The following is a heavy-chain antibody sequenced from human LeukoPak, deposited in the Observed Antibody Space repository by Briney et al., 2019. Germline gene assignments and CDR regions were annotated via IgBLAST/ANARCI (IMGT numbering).Heavy chain of an antibody. J-gene: IGHJ3*02. CDR2: IYYSGST. CDR1: GDSISSGDYY. Sequence: PSETLSLTCTVSGDSISSGDYYWSWIRQPPGKGLEWIGYIYYSGSTYYSPSFKSRVTISVDTSKNQFSLKLSSVTAADTAVYYCARVGSGYATFDIWGQGTMVTVSS. CDR3: ARVGSGYATFDI. D-gene: IGHD5-12*01. V-gene: IGHV4-30-4*02.